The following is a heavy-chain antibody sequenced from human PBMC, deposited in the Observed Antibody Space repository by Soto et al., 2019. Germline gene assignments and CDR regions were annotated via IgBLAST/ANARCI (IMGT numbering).Heavy chain of an antibody. V-gene: IGHV3-13*01. CDR2: IGTAGDT. Sequence: EVQLVESGGGLVQPGGSLRLSCAASGFTFSSYDMHWVRQATGKGLEWVSAIGTAGDTYYPGYVKGRFTISRENAKNSLYLQMNRLRAGDTAVYYCARGTTVTTEGWYFDLWGRRTLVTVSS. CDR3: ARGTTVTTEGWYFDL. CDR1: GFTFSSYD. D-gene: IGHD4-17*01. J-gene: IGHJ2*01.